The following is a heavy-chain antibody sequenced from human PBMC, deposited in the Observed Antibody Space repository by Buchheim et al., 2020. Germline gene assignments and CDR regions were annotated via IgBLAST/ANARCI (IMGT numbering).Heavy chain of an antibody. CDR1: GYTFTSYA. Sequence: QVQLVQSGAEVKKPGASVKVSCKASGYTFTSYAMHWVRQAPGQRLEWMGWINAGNGNTKYSQKFQGRVTITRDTSASTAYLELSSLRSEDTAVYYCARDECSGGSCYLSFDYWGQGTL. D-gene: IGHD2-15*01. CDR3: ARDECSGGSCYLSFDY. CDR2: INAGNGNT. J-gene: IGHJ4*02. V-gene: IGHV1-3*01.